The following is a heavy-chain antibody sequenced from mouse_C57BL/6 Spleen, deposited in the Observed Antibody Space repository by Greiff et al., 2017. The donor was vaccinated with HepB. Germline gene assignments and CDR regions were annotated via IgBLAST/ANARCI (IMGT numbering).Heavy chain of an antibody. J-gene: IGHJ3*01. CDR3: AAGTVEAWFAY. CDR1: GFNIKDYY. CDR2: IDPEDGET. Sequence: EVQRVESGAELVKPGASVKLSCTASGFNIKDYYMHWVKQRTEQGLEWIGRIDPEDGETKYAPKFQGKATITADTSSNTAYLQLSSLTSEDTAVYYCAAGTVEAWFAYWGQGTLVTVSA. D-gene: IGHD1-1*01. V-gene: IGHV14-2*01.